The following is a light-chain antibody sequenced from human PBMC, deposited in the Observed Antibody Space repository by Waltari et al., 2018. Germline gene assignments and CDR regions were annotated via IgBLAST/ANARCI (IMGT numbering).Light chain of an antibody. CDR1: ELEKKY. Sequence: SYDLIQSPSVSVSPDQTATITCSGDELEKKYVCWYQQKPGQSPVLVIYEDVRRPSEIPQRFSGSNSGNTATLTISGTQPMDEADYYCQAWDSGVAGVFGTGTKVTVL. CDR2: EDV. CDR3: QAWDSGVAGV. V-gene: IGLV3-1*01. J-gene: IGLJ1*01.